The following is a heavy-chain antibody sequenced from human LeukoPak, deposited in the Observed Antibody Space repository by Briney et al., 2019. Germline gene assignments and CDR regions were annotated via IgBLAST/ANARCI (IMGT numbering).Heavy chain of an antibody. J-gene: IGHJ4*02. CDR2: GDSDGST. CDR3: AKGGCRGTCNPLAY. CDR1: GVTVSNNY. V-gene: IGHV3-53*01. Sequence: PGGSLRLSCAVSGVTVSNNYMAWVRQAPGKGLEWISSSGDSDGSTYYADSLKGRFTISRDNSKNTLYLQMNNLRAEDTAVYYCAKGGCRGTCNPLAYWGQGALVTVSP. D-gene: IGHD2-15*01.